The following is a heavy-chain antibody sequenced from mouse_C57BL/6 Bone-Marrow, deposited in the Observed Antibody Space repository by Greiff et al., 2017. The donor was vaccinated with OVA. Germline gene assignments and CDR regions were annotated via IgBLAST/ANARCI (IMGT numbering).Heavy chain of an antibody. V-gene: IGHV14-3*01. Sequence: EVQLQESVAELVRPGASVKLSCTASGFYIKNTYMHWVKQRPEQGLEWIGRIDPANGNTKYAPKFQGKATITADTSSNTAYLQLSSLTSEDTAIYYCARDGYYPAWFAYWGQGTLVTVSA. CDR2: IDPANGNT. CDR3: ARDGYYPAWFAY. J-gene: IGHJ3*01. CDR1: GFYIKNTY. D-gene: IGHD2-3*01.